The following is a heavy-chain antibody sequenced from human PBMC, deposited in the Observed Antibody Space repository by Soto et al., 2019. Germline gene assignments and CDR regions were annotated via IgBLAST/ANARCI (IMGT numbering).Heavy chain of an antibody. CDR2: IYWNDDK. D-gene: IGHD4-17*01. Sequence: QITLKASGPTLVKPTQTLTLTCTSSGFSLSTSGVGVAGNRQPPGKALDWRALIYWNDDKRYTPSLNSRHPISKHPSKNQVVLTLTNMDPVDTATYSCAHSLTTVTTYFDYWGQGTLVSLCS. CDR1: GFSLSTSGVG. CDR3: AHSLTTVTTYFDY. V-gene: IGHV2-5*01. J-gene: IGHJ4*02.